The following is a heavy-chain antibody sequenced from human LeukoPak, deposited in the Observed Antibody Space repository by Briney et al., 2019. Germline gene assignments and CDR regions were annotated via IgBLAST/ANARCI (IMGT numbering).Heavy chain of an antibody. CDR2: ISSSSSTL. J-gene: IGHJ3*02. CDR1: GFTFSSYS. V-gene: IGHV3-48*02. CDR3: ARDGRPFDI. Sequence: GGSRRLSCAASGFTFSSYSMSWVRQAPGKGLEWVAYISSSSSTLHYADPVKGRFTISRDNAKNSLYLQMNSLRDEDTAVYYCARDGRPFDIWGQGTMVTVSS.